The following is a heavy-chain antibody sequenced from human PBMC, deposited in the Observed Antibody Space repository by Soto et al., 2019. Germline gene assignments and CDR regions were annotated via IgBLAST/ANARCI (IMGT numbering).Heavy chain of an antibody. D-gene: IGHD2-15*01. CDR3: AREGSRPYYYYGMDV. Sequence: QVQLVQSGAEVKKPEASVKVSCKASGYSFTTYGIAWVRQAPGQGLEWMGWISTYNGDTDYAQNLQGRVIMTTDTSTTTAYMELRSLRSDDTAVYYCAREGSRPYYYYGMDVWGQGTTVSVSS. CDR2: ISTYNGDT. J-gene: IGHJ6*02. CDR1: GYSFTTYG. V-gene: IGHV1-18*01.